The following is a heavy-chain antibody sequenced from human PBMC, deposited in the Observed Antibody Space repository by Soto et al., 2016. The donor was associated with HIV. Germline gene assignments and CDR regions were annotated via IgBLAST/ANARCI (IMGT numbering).Heavy chain of an antibody. V-gene: IGHV3-66*01. D-gene: IGHD3-10*01. CDR3: ARELLLWPDYYYGMDV. J-gene: IGHJ6*02. CDR2: IYSGGST. Sequence: EVQLVESGGGLIQPGGSLRLSCAASGFTVSSNYMSWVRQAPGKGLEWVSVIYSGGSTYYADSVKGRFTISRDNSKNTLYLQMNSLRAEDTAVYYCARELLLWPDYYYGMDVWGQGTTVTVSS. CDR1: GFTVSSNY.